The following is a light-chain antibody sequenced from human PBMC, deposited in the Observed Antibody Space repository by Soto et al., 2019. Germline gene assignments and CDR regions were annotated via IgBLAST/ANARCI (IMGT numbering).Light chain of an antibody. CDR2: KAS. Sequence: DIQMTQSPSTLSASVGDRVTITCRASQRISRLLAWYQQKPGRARTLLIYKASTLESGGPSRFSGSGSGTEFSLTISSLQPDDFATYYCQQYNSYPLTFGQGTRLEIK. J-gene: IGKJ5*01. V-gene: IGKV1-5*03. CDR3: QQYNSYPLT. CDR1: QRISRL.